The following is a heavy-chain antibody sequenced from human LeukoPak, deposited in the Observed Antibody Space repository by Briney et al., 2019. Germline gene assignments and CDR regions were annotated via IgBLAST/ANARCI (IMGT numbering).Heavy chain of an antibody. D-gene: IGHD3-3*01. CDR1: GGSFSGYY. CDR2: INHSGST. J-gene: IGHJ6*02. CDR3: ARGDFWSGYTYYYYGMDV. Sequence: PSETLSLTCAVYGGSFSGYYWSWIRQPPGKGLEWIGEINHSGSTNYNPSLKSRVTISVDTSKNQFSLKLSSVTAADTAVYYCARGDFWSGYTYYYYGMDVRGQGTTVTVSS. V-gene: IGHV4-34*01.